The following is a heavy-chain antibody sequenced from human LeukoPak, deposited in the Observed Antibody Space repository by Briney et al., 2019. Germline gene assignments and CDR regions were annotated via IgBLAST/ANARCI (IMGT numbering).Heavy chain of an antibody. CDR3: ARGPRSGSSYGTPPDV. V-gene: IGHV3-23*01. Sequence: GGSLRLSCAASGFTFSSYGMSGVRQAPGKGLEWVSAISGSGGSTYYADSVKGRFTISRDNSKNTLYLHMNSLRAEDTAVYYCARGPRSGSSYGTPPDVWGKGATVTVSS. CDR1: GFTFSSYG. D-gene: IGHD1-26*01. CDR2: ISGSGGST. J-gene: IGHJ6*04.